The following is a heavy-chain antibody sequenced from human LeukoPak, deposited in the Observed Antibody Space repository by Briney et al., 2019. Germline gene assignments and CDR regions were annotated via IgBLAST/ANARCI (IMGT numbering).Heavy chain of an antibody. D-gene: IGHD3-10*01. V-gene: IGHV4-4*07. Sequence: PSETLSLTCTVSGGFISTYYWSWIRQPAGKGLEWIGRIYTSGSTNYNPSLKSRVTMSVDTSKNQFSLKLSSMTAADTAVYYCARDPMGGGFDPWGQGTLVTVSS. CDR2: IYTSGST. CDR1: GGFISTYY. J-gene: IGHJ5*02. CDR3: ARDPMGGGFDP.